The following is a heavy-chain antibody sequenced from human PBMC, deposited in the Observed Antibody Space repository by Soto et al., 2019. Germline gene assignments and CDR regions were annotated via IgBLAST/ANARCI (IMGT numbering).Heavy chain of an antibody. Sequence: QVQLVQSGAEVKKPGSSVKVSCKASGGTFSSYTISWVRQAPGQGLEWMGRIIPILGIANYAQKFQGRVTITADKSTSTAYMELSILRSEDTAVYYCARVEAYCGGDCYSGAFDIWGQGTMVTVSS. CDR3: ARVEAYCGGDCYSGAFDI. D-gene: IGHD2-21*01. J-gene: IGHJ3*02. V-gene: IGHV1-69*02. CDR2: IIPILGIA. CDR1: GGTFSSYT.